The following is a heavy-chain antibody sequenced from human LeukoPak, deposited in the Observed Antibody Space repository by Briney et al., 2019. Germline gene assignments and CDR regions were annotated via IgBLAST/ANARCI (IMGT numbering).Heavy chain of an antibody. CDR2: IRRDGSEI. V-gene: IGHV3-7*01. Sequence: PGGSLRLSCAASGFTLSDVWMSWVRQAPGKGLAWVANIRRDGSEIHYVDSVKGRFTISRDNAKNSLFLQMNRLRAEDTAVYYCARGSRLHFYGRTQEHFDTWGLGTLVTVSS. CDR3: ARGSRLHFYGRTQEHFDT. J-gene: IGHJ4*02. D-gene: IGHD3-10*01. CDR1: GFTLSDVW.